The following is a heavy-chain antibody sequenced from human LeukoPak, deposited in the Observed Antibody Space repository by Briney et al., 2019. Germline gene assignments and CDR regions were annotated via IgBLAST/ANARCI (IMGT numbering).Heavy chain of an antibody. CDR2: INAGNGNT. CDR3: ASSTRYDILTGALDY. D-gene: IGHD3-9*01. CDR1: GYTFTSYA. Sequence: SVKVSCKASGYTFTSYAMHWVRQAPGQRLEWMGWINAGNGNTKYSQKFQGRVTITRDTSASTAYMELSSLRSEDTAVYYCASSTRYDILTGALDYWGQGTLVTVSS. J-gene: IGHJ4*02. V-gene: IGHV1-3*01.